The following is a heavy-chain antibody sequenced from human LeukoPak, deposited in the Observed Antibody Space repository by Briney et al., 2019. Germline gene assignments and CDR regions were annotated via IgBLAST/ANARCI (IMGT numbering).Heavy chain of an antibody. CDR3: ATRSGGAFDI. Sequence: SETLSLTCSVSGGSISTYYWSWIRQNPGKGLEWVGYIYYTGSTNYNPALKSRVIVSVDTSKNEISLKLTSVTAADTAVYYGATRSGGAFDIWGQGTMVTVSS. CDR1: GGSISTYY. J-gene: IGHJ3*02. CDR2: IYYTGST. V-gene: IGHV4-59*01. D-gene: IGHD2-15*01.